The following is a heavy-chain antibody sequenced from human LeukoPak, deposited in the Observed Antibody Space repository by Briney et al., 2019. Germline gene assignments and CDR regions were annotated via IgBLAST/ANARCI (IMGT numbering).Heavy chain of an antibody. CDR2: INPSGGST. V-gene: IGHV1-46*01. CDR1: GHTFTSYY. Sequence: ASVKVSCKASGHTFTSYYMHWVRQAPGQGLEWMGIINPSGGSTSYAQKFQGRVTMTRDTSTSTVYMELSSLRSEDTAVYYCARDLTPYGGNCELDYWGQGTLVTVSS. J-gene: IGHJ4*02. CDR3: ARDLTPYGGNCELDY. D-gene: IGHD2-21*01.